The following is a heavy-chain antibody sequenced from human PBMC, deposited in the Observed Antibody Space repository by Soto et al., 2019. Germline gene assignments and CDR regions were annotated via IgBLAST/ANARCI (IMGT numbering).Heavy chain of an antibody. CDR3: TISGGYSNSHYWFDP. CDR1: GFSFSKAF. V-gene: IGHV3-15*04. Sequence: LLVESGGGLVNPGGSLRLSCAASGFSFSKAFLSWVRQAPGKGLEWVCHIGGNTESGTTGYAASVKGRFTISRDDSKNTMYLQMNSLQIEDTAVYYCTISGGYSNSHYWFDPWGQGTPVIVSS. CDR2: IGGNTESGTT. D-gene: IGHD6-13*01. J-gene: IGHJ5*02.